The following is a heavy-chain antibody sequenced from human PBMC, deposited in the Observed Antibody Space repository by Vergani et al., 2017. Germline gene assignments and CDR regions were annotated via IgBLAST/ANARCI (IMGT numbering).Heavy chain of an antibody. V-gene: IGHV1-69*01. CDR2: IIPILKAV. J-gene: IGHJ4*02. CDR3: ATEGPTGYDYAFDH. D-gene: IGHD5-12*01. CDR1: GVSFSTSA. Sequence: QVQLVQSGTEVKKPGSLVRVSCKASGVSFSTSALSWVRQAPGQGLEWMGGIIPILKAVNYAQKFQGIVTITADESTNTFYMDLARLRSEDTAVYYCATEGPTGYDYAFDHWGQGTLVIVSS.